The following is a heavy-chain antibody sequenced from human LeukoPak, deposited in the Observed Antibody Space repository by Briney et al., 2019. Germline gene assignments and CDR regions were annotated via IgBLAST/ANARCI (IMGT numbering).Heavy chain of an antibody. J-gene: IGHJ4*02. D-gene: IGHD4-17*01. CDR3: AKDYGGVGPSIDE. V-gene: IGHV3-30*02. Sequence: PGGSLRLSCAASGFTFSSYGMHWVRQGPGKGLEWVAFIRYDGSIKYYADSMKGRFTISRDNSRNTLYLQMNSLRAGDTAVYYCAKDYGGVGPSIDEWGQGTLVTVSS. CDR2: IRYDGSIK. CDR1: GFTFSSYG.